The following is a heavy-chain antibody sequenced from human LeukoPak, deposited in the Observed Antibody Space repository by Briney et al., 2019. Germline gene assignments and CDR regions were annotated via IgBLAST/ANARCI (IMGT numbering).Heavy chain of an antibody. CDR2: ISGSGGST. CDR3: AKGGAAAAKGKYYFDY. J-gene: IGHJ4*02. CDR1: GFTFSTFA. D-gene: IGHD6-13*01. Sequence: GGSLRLSCAASGFTFSTFAMSWFRQAPEKGLEWVSAISGSGGSTYYPDSVKGRFTISRDSSKNTLYLQMNSLRADDTAVYYCAKGGAAAAKGKYYFDYWGPGTLVTVSS. V-gene: IGHV3-23*01.